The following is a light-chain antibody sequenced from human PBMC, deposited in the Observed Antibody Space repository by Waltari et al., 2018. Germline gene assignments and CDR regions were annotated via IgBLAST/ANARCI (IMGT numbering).Light chain of an antibody. CDR2: EVS. J-gene: IGLJ2*01. CDR3: SSYTSSSIYVV. CDR1: SSDVGVYNY. V-gene: IGLV2-14*01. Sequence: QSALTQPASVSGSPGQSITISCTGPSSDVGVYNYVSWYQQHPGKAPKLMIYEVSNRPSGVSNRFSGSKSGNTASLTISGLQAEDEADYYCSSYTSSSIYVVFGGGTKLTVL.